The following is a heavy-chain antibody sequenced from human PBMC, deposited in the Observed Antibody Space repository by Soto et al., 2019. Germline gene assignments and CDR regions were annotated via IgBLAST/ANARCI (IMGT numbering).Heavy chain of an antibody. D-gene: IGHD5-12*01. CDR2: ISYDGSNK. CDR1: GFSLSTYG. J-gene: IGHJ4*01. CDR3: AKDAPRYSGFDFSQ. V-gene: IGHV3-30*18. Sequence: QVQLVESGGGVVQPGRSLRLSCEASGFSLSTYGMHWVRQAPSKGLEWVAVISYDGSNKYHADSVKGRFTISRDNSRNTLYLQMNSLRLDDTAVYYCAKDAPRYSGFDFSQWGHGTLVTVSS.